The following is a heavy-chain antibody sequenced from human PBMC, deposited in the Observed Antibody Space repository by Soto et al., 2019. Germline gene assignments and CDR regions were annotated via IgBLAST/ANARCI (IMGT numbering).Heavy chain of an antibody. CDR1: GGSIRSGGYC. CDR3: ARDRLMATAGTARHYFGLDV. Sequence: SETLSLTCTVSGGSIRSGGYCWSWVRQNPRRGLEWIGNIYYSGNTYYNPSLKSRLTISVDTSKNQFSPNLSSVTAADTAVYYCARDRLMATAGTARHYFGLDVWGQGTTVTVSS. V-gene: IGHV4-31*03. J-gene: IGHJ6*02. CDR2: IYYSGNT. D-gene: IGHD5-18*01.